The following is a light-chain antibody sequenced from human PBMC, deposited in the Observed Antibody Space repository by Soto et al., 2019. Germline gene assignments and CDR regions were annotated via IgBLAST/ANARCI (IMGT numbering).Light chain of an antibody. CDR3: QQYNVWWT. J-gene: IGKJ1*01. V-gene: IGKV3-15*01. CDR2: DAS. CDR1: QYIGSA. Sequence: EVVLTQSPATLSVSPGDRATLSCRASQYIGSAVAWYHQRSGQAPRLLIFDASIRVPTTPARFSGSGSGTDFILTISSLQSEDFAVYYCQQYNVWWTFGQGTKVDIK.